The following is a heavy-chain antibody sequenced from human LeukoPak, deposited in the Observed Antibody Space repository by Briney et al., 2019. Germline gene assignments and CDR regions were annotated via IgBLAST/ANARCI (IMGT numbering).Heavy chain of an antibody. V-gene: IGHV3-21*01. CDR3: ARDNPALLWFGEIL. D-gene: IGHD3-10*01. J-gene: IGHJ4*02. CDR1: GFTFSSYS. Sequence: PGGSLKLSCAASGFTFSSYSMNWVRHAPGKGLEWVSSISSSSSYIYYADSVKGRFTISRDNAKNSLYLQMNSLRAEDTAVYYCARDNPALLWFGEILWGQGTLVTVSS. CDR2: ISSSSSYI.